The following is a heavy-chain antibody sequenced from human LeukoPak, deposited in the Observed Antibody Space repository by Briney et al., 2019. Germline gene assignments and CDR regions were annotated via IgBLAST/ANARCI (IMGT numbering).Heavy chain of an antibody. CDR1: GYTFTSYG. D-gene: IGHD3-22*01. J-gene: IGHJ4*02. CDR2: ISAYNGNT. CDR3: ARGLVRYYDSSGYHFDY. Sequence: ASVKVSCKASGYTFTSYGISWVRQAPGQGLEWMGWISAYNGNTNYAQKLQGRVTMTTDTSTSTAYMELRSLRSDDTAVYYCARGLVRYYDSSGYHFDYWGQGTLVTVSS. V-gene: IGHV1-18*01.